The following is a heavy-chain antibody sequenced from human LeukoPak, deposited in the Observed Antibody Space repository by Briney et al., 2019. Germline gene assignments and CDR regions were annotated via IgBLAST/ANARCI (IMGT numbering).Heavy chain of an antibody. D-gene: IGHD3-16*01. CDR1: GFTFSASG. CDR3: VTDWPVW. J-gene: IGHJ4*02. V-gene: IGHV3-48*01. CDR2: ISNDNSII. Sequence: PGGSLRLSCAVSGFTFSASGMHWVRQAPGKGLEWLSYISNDNSIINYADSVKARFTISKDNAKTSVFLQMNSLRADDTAVYFCVTDWPVWWGQGTLVTVSS.